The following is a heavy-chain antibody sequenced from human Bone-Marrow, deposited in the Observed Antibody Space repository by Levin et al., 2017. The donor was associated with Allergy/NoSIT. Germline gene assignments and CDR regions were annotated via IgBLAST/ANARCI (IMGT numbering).Heavy chain of an antibody. D-gene: IGHD4-23*01. V-gene: IGHV4-4*02. J-gene: IGHJ6*03. CDR3: ASASVEVDYYYLDV. CDR2: MHHSGRT. Sequence: SETLSLTCAVSGVSISSSNWWTWVRQTPGKGLEWIGEMHHSGRTNSNPSLKNRVTISVDKSNSHFSLKMTSVTAADTAVYYCASASVEVDYYYLDVWGEGTTVIVSS. CDR1: GVSISSSNW.